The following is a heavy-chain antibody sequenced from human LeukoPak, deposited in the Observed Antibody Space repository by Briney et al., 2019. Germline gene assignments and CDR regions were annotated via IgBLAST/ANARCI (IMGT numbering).Heavy chain of an antibody. D-gene: IGHD2-2*01. J-gene: IGHJ5*02. CDR1: GGSISSSSYY. V-gene: IGHV4-39*07. CDR3: ARGGLGYCSSTSCHRRFDP. CDR2: IYYSGST. Sequence: PSETLSLTCTVSGGSISSSSYYWGWIRQPPGKGLEWIGSIYYSGSTYYNPSLKSRVTISVDTSKNQFSLKLSSVTAADTAVYYCARGGLGYCSSTSCHRRFDPWGQGTLVTVSS.